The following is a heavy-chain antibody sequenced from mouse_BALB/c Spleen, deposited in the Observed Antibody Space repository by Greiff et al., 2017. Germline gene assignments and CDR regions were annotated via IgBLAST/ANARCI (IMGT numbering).Heavy chain of an antibody. Sequence: QVQLKESGPGLVAPSQSLSITCTVSGFSLTSYGVHWVRQPPGKGLEWLGVIWAGGSTNYNSALMSRLSISKDNSKSQVFLKMNSLQTDDTAMYYCARDPSSGPYYYAMDYWGQGTSVTVSS. CDR3: ARDPSSGPYYYAMDY. D-gene: IGHD3-1*01. V-gene: IGHV2-9*02. CDR1: GFSLTSYG. J-gene: IGHJ4*01. CDR2: IWAGGST.